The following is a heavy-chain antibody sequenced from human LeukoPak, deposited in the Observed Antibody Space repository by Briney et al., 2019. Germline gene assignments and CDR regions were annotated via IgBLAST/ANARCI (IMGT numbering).Heavy chain of an antibody. J-gene: IGHJ4*02. CDR3: AREEMATISDY. Sequence: PGGSLRLSCAVSGFTFSSYWMTWVRQAPGKGLEWVARIKQDGAEKYYVDSVKGRFTISRDNAKNSLYLQMNSLRAEDTAVYYCAREEMATISDYWGQGTLVTVSS. V-gene: IGHV3-7*01. D-gene: IGHD5-24*01. CDR1: GFTFSSYW. CDR2: IKQDGAEK.